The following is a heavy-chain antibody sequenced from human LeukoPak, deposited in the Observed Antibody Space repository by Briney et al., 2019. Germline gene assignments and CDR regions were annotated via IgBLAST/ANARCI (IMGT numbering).Heavy chain of an antibody. CDR2: IIGGAGST. CDR3: AKEVSRAGWYGLEN. J-gene: IGHJ4*02. CDR1: GFTFANLG. V-gene: IGHV3-23*01. D-gene: IGHD6-19*01. Sequence: PGGSLRLSCAASGFTFANLGMSWVRQAPGKGLEWVSSIIGGAGSTYYADSVKGLFTISRDNSNSMLYFHMNSLRAEDTSVYYCAKEVSRAGWYGLENWGQGTLVTVSS.